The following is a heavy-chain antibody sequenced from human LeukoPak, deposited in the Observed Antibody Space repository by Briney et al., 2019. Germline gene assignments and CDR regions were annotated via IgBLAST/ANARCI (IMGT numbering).Heavy chain of an antibody. CDR1: GFTVSSNY. CDR3: ARKGLGDY. CDR2: ISGSGGST. J-gene: IGHJ4*02. V-gene: IGHV3-23*01. Sequence: GSLSLSCAASGFTVSSNYMSWVRQAPGKGLEWVSVISGSGGSTYYADSVKGRFTISRDNSKNTLYLQMNSLRAEDTAVYYCARKGLGDYWGQGTLVTVSS. D-gene: IGHD3/OR15-3a*01.